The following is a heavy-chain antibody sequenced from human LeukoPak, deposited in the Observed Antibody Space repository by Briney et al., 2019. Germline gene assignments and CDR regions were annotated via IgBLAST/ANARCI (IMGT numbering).Heavy chain of an antibody. V-gene: IGHV3-23*01. CDR2: ISGSGGST. J-gene: IGHJ3*02. Sequence: GGSLRLSCAASGFTFSSYWMSWVRQAPGKGLEWVSAISGSGGSTYYADSVKGRFTISRDNSKNTLYLQMNSLRAEDTAVYYCAKDARGYSYGYDAFDIWGQGTMVTVSS. CDR3: AKDARGYSYGYDAFDI. CDR1: GFTFSSYW. D-gene: IGHD5-18*01.